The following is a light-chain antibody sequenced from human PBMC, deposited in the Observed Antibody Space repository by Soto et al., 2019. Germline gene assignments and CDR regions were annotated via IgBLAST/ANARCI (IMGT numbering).Light chain of an antibody. CDR1: RTDVGGYNF. Sequence: QSVLTQPASVSGSPGQSITISCTGTRTDVGGYNFVSWYQQHPGKAPKLIIYEVSNRPSGVSNRFSASKSGNTASLFISGLQAEDEADYYCSSYTSDSSYVFGSGTKVTVL. CDR2: EVS. J-gene: IGLJ1*01. V-gene: IGLV2-14*01. CDR3: SSYTSDSSYV.